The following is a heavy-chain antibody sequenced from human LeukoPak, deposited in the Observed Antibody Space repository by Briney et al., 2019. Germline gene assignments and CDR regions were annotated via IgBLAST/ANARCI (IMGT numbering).Heavy chain of an antibody. CDR2: IYYSGST. CDR1: GGSISSYY. J-gene: IGHJ4*02. CDR3: ARESTHSDGGYDY. V-gene: IGHV4-59*01. Sequence: PSETLSLTCTVSGGSISSYYWSWIRQPPGKGLEWIGYIYYSGSTNYNPSLKSRVTISVDTSKNQFSLKLTSVTAADTAVYYCARESTHSDGGYDYWGQGTLVTVSS. D-gene: IGHD4-17*01.